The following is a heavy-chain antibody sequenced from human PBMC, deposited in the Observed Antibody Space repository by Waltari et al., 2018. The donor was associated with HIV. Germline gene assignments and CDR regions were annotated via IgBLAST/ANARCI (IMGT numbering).Heavy chain of an antibody. CDR2: ISWNSGIT. D-gene: IGHD3-3*01. CDR3: AKGGSHLTIFEAWFDS. J-gene: IGHJ5*01. Sequence: EVQLVESGGGLVQPGRSLRLSCVASGLTFVDYPMHWVRQSPGKGLEWVSGISWNSGITDYGDSVKGRFTISRDNAKNSLYLQMNSLTVEDTAFYYCAKGGSHLTIFEAWFDSWGQGTLVTVSS. V-gene: IGHV3-9*01. CDR1: GLTFVDYP.